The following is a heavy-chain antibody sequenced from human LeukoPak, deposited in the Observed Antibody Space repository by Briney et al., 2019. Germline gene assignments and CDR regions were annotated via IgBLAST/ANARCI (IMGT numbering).Heavy chain of an antibody. CDR1: GFTFSSYG. D-gene: IGHD5-12*01. CDR2: ISYDGSNK. V-gene: IGHV3-30*03. Sequence: GGSLRLSCAASGFTFSSYGMHWVRQAPGKGLEWVAVISYDGSNKYYADSVKGRFTISRDNSKNTLYLQMNSLRAEDTAVYYGLASGYDYWGQGTLVTVSS. CDR3: LASGYDY. J-gene: IGHJ4*02.